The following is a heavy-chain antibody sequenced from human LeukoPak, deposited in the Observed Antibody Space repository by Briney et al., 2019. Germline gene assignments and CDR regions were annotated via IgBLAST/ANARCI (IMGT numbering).Heavy chain of an antibody. CDR2: INPNSGGT. CDR1: GYTFTGYY. CDR3: AGYNWNDEGPFDY. J-gene: IGHJ4*02. V-gene: IGHV1-2*02. Sequence: ASVKVSCKTSGYTFTGYYMHWVRQAPGQGLEWMGWINPNSGGTNYAQKFQGRVTMTRDTSISTAYMELSRLRSDDTAVYYCAGYNWNDEGPFDYWGQGTLVTVSS. D-gene: IGHD1-1*01.